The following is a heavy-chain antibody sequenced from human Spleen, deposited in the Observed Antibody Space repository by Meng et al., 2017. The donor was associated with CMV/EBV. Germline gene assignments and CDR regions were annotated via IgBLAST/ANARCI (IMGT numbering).Heavy chain of an antibody. CDR3: ARARPAAAGPVDY. J-gene: IGHJ4*02. CDR1: GFTFSSYN. D-gene: IGHD6-13*01. CDR2: ISSSSSYI. V-gene: IGHV3-21*01. Sequence: GGSLRLSCAASGFTFSSYNMNWVRQAPGKGLEWVSSISSSSSYIYYADSVKGRFTISRDNAKNSLYLQMNSLRAEDTAVYYCARARPAAAGPVDYWGQGTLVTVSS.